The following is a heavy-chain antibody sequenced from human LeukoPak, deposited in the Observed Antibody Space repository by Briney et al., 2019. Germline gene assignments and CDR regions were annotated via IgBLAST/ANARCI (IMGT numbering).Heavy chain of an antibody. CDR2: INHSGST. Sequence: SETLSLTCAVYGGSFSGYYWSWIRQPPGKGLEWIGEINHSGSTNYNPSLKNRVTISVDTSKNQFSLKLSSVTAADTAVYYCARASTYYYGSGSSRNYGMDVWGQGTTVTVSS. CDR1: GGSFSGYY. CDR3: ARASTYYYGSGSSRNYGMDV. V-gene: IGHV4-34*01. D-gene: IGHD3-10*01. J-gene: IGHJ6*02.